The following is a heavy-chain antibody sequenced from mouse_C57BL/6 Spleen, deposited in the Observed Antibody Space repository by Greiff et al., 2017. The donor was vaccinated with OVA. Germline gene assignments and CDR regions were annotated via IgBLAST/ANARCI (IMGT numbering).Heavy chain of an antibody. Sequence: EVQLQQSGPVLVKPGASVKMSCKASGYTFTDYYMNWVKQSHGKSLEWIGVINPYNGGTSYNQKFKGKATLTVDKSSSTAYMELNSLTSEDSAVYYCAREGVLLRLYYFDYWGQGTTLTVSS. J-gene: IGHJ2*01. CDR2: INPYNGGT. CDR3: AREGVLLRLYYFDY. D-gene: IGHD1-1*01. CDR1: GYTFTDYY. V-gene: IGHV1-19*01.